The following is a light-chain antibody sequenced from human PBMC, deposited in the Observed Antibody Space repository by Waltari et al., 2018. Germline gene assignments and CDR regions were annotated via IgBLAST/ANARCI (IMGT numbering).Light chain of an antibody. J-gene: IGLJ3*02. V-gene: IGLV1-44*01. CDR2: TNN. CDR3: AAWDDSPDGLV. Sequence: QSVLTQPPSASGTPGQRVTISCSGSRSNIGSSTVNWYQQLPGSAPKPLIYTNNQRPAGVPDRFSGSKAGTSASRAISGLQSEEEAVYYCAAWDDSPDGLVFGGGTKLTVL. CDR1: RSNIGSST.